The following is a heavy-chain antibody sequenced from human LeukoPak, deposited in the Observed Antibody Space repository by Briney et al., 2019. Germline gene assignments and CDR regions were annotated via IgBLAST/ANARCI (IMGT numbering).Heavy chain of an antibody. CDR2: INPNTGGT. CDR1: GYTFTAYY. D-gene: IGHD5-18*01. Sequence: ASVTVSCKASGYTFTAYYMHWVRQAPGQRLEWLGWINPNTGGTNYAQKFQGRVTMTRDTSISTAYMELSRLRFDDTAVYYCERDDSFQFDYWGQGALVTVSS. CDR3: ERDDSFQFDY. V-gene: IGHV1-2*02. J-gene: IGHJ4*02.